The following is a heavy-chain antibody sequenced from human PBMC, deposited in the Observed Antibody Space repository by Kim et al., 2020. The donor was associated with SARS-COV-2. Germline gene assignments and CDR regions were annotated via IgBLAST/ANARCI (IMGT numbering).Heavy chain of an antibody. Sequence: SQKFQGRVTITRDTSASTAYMELSSLRSEDTAVYYCARATYYYGSGSWFYWGQGTLVTVSS. V-gene: IGHV1-3*01. D-gene: IGHD3-10*01. CDR3: ARATYYYGSGSWFY. J-gene: IGHJ4*02.